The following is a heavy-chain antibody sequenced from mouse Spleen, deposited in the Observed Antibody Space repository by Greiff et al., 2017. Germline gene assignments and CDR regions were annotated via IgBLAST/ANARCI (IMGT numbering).Heavy chain of an antibody. J-gene: IGHJ1*01. V-gene: IGHV5-12*02. Sequence: DVKLVESGGGLVQPGGSLKLSCATSGFTFSDYYMYWVRQTPEKRLEWVAYISNGGGSTYYPDTVKGRFTIARDNAKNTLYLQMSRLKSEDTAMYYGARVYDYDQNFDVWGAGTTVTVSS. D-gene: IGHD2-4*01. CDR3: ARVYDYDQNFDV. CDR1: GFTFSDYY. CDR2: ISNGGGST.